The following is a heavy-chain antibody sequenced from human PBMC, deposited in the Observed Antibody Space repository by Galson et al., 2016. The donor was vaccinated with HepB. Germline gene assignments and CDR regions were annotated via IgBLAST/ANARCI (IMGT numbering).Heavy chain of an antibody. D-gene: IGHD6-19*01. CDR3: GKGAGYGSGWVDY. CDR2: ISWNSGSV. J-gene: IGHJ4*02. V-gene: IGHV3-9*01. Sequence: SLRLSCAASGFTFDDYAMQWVRQAPGKGLEWVSGISWNSGSVGYADSVKGRFIISRDNAKNSLYLQMNSLRADDTALYYCGKGAGYGSGWVDYWGQGTLVTVSS. CDR1: GFTFDDYA.